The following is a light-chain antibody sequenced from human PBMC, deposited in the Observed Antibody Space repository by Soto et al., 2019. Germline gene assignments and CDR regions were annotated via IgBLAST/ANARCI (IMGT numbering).Light chain of an antibody. CDR3: QVWDTGSDHHV. CDR1: NIGSKS. Sequence: YELSQPPSVSVAPGQTARITCGGNNIGSKSVHWYQQKPGQAPVLVVYDDRDRPSGIPERFSGSKSGITATLIISRVEAGDEADYYCQVWDTGSDHHVFGTGTKVTVL. CDR2: DDR. V-gene: IGLV3-21*02. J-gene: IGLJ1*01.